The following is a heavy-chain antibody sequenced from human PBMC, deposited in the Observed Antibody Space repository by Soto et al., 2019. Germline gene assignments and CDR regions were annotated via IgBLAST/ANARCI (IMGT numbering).Heavy chain of an antibody. Sequence: GGSVRLSCAASGFTFSSYAMSWVRQAPGKGLEWVSAISGSGGSTYYADSVKGRFTISRDNSKNTLYLQMNSLRAEDTAVYYCAKDVMAIAVAGTPFDYWGQGTLVTVSS. CDR2: ISGSGGST. CDR1: GFTFSSYA. CDR3: AKDVMAIAVAGTPFDY. J-gene: IGHJ4*02. D-gene: IGHD6-19*01. V-gene: IGHV3-23*01.